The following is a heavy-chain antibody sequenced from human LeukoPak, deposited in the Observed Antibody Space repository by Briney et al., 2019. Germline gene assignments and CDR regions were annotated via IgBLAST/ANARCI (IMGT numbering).Heavy chain of an antibody. J-gene: IGHJ4*02. CDR1: GGYISTYY. D-gene: IGHD3-10*01. CDR2: IYYSGST. V-gene: IGHV4-59*01. CDR3: ARVVYSGSWGYFDY. Sequence: SETLSLTCTVSGGYISTYYWSWIRQAPGKGLEWIGYIYYSGSTGYNPSLKSRLTISIDTSKTQFYLNLSSVTAAETAVYYCARVVYSGSWGYFDYWGEGILVTVSS.